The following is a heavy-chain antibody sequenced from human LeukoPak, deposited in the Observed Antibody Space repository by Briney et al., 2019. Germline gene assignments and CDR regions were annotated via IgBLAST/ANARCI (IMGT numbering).Heavy chain of an antibody. CDR2: ISGSGGST. D-gene: IGHD1-26*01. CDR1: GFTFSSYA. Sequence: GGSLRLSCAAPGFTFSSYAMSWVRQAPGKGLEWVSAISGSGGSTYYADSVKGRFTISRDNSKNTLYLQMNSLRAEDTAVYYCAKAGFSGSYFDYWGQGTLVTVSS. CDR3: AKAGFSGSYFDY. V-gene: IGHV3-23*01. J-gene: IGHJ4*02.